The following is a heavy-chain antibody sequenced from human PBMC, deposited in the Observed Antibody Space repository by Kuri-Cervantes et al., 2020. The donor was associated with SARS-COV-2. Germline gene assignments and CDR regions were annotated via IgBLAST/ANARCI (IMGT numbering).Heavy chain of an antibody. V-gene: IGHV3-23*01. J-gene: IGHJ4*02. CDR2: ISGSGGST. CDR1: GFTFSSYA. Sequence: GESLKISCAASGFTFSSYAMHWVRQAPGKGLEWVSAISGSGGSTYYADSVKGRFTISRDNSKNTLYLQMNSLRAEDTAVYYCAKDRRWVGAEKYYFAYWGPGNLVNVSS. CDR3: AKDRRWVGAEKYYFAY. D-gene: IGHD1-26*01.